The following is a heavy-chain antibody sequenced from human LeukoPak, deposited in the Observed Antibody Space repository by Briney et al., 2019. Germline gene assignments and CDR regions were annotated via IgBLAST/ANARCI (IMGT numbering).Heavy chain of an antibody. CDR2: IKQDGSEK. CDR3: ARDPYSGNYGNYYYYYMDV. J-gene: IGHJ6*03. V-gene: IGHV3-7*01. D-gene: IGHD1-26*01. CDR1: GFTFSNYS. Sequence: GGSLRLSCAASGFTFSNYSMNWVRQAPGKGLEWVANIKQDGSEKYYVDSVKGRFTISRDNAKNSLYLQMNSLGPEDTAVYYCARDPYSGNYGNYYYYYMDVWGKGTTVTISS.